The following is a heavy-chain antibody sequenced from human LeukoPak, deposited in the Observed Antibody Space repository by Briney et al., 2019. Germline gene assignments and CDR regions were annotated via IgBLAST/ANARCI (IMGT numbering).Heavy chain of an antibody. J-gene: IGHJ6*03. CDR1: GFTFSSYG. CDR3: AKDAVAPVPAANYYYYYYMDV. D-gene: IGHD2-2*01. CDR2: IRYDGSNK. Sequence: GGSLRLSCAASGFTFSSYGMHWVRQAPGKGLEWVAFIRYDGSNKYYADSVKGRFTISRDNSENTLYLQMNSLRAEDTAVYYCAKDAVAPVPAANYYYYYYMDVWGKGTTVTVSS. V-gene: IGHV3-30*02.